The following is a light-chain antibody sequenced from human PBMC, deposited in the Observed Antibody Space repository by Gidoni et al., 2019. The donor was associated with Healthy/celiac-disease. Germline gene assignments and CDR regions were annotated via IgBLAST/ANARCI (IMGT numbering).Light chain of an antibody. CDR1: QSISSY. V-gene: IGKV1-39*01. CDR2: AAS. Sequence: DIQMTHYPSSMSASVGDGVTITCRASQSISSYLHWYQQKPGKAPTLLIYAASSLQSGVPARFSGSGSGTDFTLTISSLQPEDFATYYCQQSYSTPFTFGPGTKVDIK. CDR3: QQSYSTPFT. J-gene: IGKJ3*01.